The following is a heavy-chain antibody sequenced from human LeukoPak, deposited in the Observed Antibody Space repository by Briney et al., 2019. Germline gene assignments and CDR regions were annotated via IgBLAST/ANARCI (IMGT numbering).Heavy chain of an antibody. D-gene: IGHD3-3*01. CDR2: IYSGGST. V-gene: IGHV3-66*01. Sequence: GGSLRLSCAASGFTVSSNYMTWVRQAPGKGLEWVSLIYSGGSTYYADSVKGRFTISRDNSKNTLYLQMNSLRAEDTAVYYCARDGYDFWSGYYPFDYWGQGTLVTVSS. CDR3: ARDGYDFWSGYYPFDY. CDR1: GFTVSSNY. J-gene: IGHJ4*02.